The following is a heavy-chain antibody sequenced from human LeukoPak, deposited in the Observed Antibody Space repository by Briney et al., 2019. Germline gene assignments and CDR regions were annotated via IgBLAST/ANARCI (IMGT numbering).Heavy chain of an antibody. CDR3: ARDLTRDGDYGTYDY. V-gene: IGHV3-23*01. J-gene: IGHJ4*02. Sequence: GGSLRLSCAASGFTFSSYAMSWVRQAPGKGLEWVSAISGSGGSTYYADSVKGRFTISRDNSKNTLYLQMNSLRAADTAVYYCARDLTRDGDYGTYDYWGQGTLVTVSS. CDR1: GFTFSSYA. D-gene: IGHD4-17*01. CDR2: ISGSGGST.